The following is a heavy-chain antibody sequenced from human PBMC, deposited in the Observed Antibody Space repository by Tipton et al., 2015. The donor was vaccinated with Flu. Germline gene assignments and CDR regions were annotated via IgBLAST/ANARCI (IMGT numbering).Heavy chain of an antibody. CDR3: AKPTGTTAYYGMDV. CDR2: ISWDGGST. D-gene: IGHD1-1*01. CDR1: GFTFDDYA. V-gene: IGHV3-43D*04. Sequence: SLRLSCAASGFTFDDYAMHWVRQAPGKGLEWVSLISWDGGSTYYADPVKGRFTISRDNSKNSLYLQMNSLRAEDTALYYCAKPTGTTAYYGMDVWGQGTTVTVSS. J-gene: IGHJ6*02.